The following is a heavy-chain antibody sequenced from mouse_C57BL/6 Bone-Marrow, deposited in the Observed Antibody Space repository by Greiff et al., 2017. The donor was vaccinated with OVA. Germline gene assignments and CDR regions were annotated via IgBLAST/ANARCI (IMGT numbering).Heavy chain of an antibody. CDR3: TSPYCAY. D-gene: IGHD2-10*01. Sequence: QVQLQQSGAELVRPGASVTLSCQASGYTFTDYEMHWVKQTPVPGLEWIGAIYPETGGTAYNQKFKGKAILTADKSSSTAYMELRSLTSEDSAVYYCTSPYCAYWGQGTLVTVSA. CDR1: GYTFTDYE. J-gene: IGHJ3*01. V-gene: IGHV1-15*01. CDR2: IYPETGGT.